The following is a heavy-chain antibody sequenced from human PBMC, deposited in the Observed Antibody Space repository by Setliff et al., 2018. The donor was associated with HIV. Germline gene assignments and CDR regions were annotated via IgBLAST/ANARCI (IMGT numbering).Heavy chain of an antibody. CDR2: VSFTGSA. CDR3: ARERDGSDGYDI. J-gene: IGHJ3*02. CDR1: GDSITGYY. Sequence: GPGLVKPSETLSLTCTVSGDSITGYYWAWLRQPPGKGLEWIGFVSFTGSANYNPSLKGRVSISVDTSKNQFSLRLRSVTAADTAVYYCARERDGSDGYDIWAQGTLVTVSS. V-gene: IGHV4-59*01. D-gene: IGHD2-21*01.